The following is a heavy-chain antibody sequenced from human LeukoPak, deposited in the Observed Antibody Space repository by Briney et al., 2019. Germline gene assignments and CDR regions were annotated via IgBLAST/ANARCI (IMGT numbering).Heavy chain of an antibody. V-gene: IGHV4-59*01. Sequence: SETLSLICTVSGGSISRYYWSWIRQPPGKGLEWFGYVYDSGTTNYNPSLKSRVTISVDTSKNQFSLKLSSVTAADTAVYYCARHVRSYYGNWFDYWGQGTLVTVSS. CDR1: GGSISRYY. CDR3: ARHVRSYYGNWFDY. J-gene: IGHJ4*02. D-gene: IGHD1-26*01. CDR2: VYDSGTT.